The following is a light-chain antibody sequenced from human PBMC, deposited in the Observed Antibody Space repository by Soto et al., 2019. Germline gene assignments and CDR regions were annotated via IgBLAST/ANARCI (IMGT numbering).Light chain of an antibody. CDR2: DAS. CDR3: QHCDTYWA. V-gene: IGKV1-5*01. Sequence: PMTQSPSTLSASVGDRVTITCPASHNIDRWLAWYQQKPGMAPKLLISDASTLESGVPSRFSGSGSGTEFTLTISNLQPDDYATYYCQHCDTYWAFGQGTKVEIK. J-gene: IGKJ1*01. CDR1: HNIDRW.